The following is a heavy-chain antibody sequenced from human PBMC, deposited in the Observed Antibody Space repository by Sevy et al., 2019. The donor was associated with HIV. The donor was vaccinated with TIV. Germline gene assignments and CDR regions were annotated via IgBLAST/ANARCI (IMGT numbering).Heavy chain of an antibody. D-gene: IGHD3-10*01. CDR3: TTDSINRGLSALLDY. CDR1: GFTFSNTW. J-gene: IGHJ4*02. Sequence: AGSLRLSCAASGFTFSNTWMSWVLQAPGKELEWVGRIESKTDGGTTDYAAPVKGRFTISRDDSKNTLYLQMNSLKTADTAIYYCTTDSINRGLSALLDYWGQGTLVTVSS. CDR2: IESKTDGGTT. V-gene: IGHV3-15*04.